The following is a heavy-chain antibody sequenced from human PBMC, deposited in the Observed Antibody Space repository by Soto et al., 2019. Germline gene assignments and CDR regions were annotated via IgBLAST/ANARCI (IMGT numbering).Heavy chain of an antibody. CDR1: GGSISSYY. D-gene: IGHD3-9*01. V-gene: IGHV4-59*08. J-gene: IGHJ4*02. CDR3: ARPHYDILTGYYWSAIDY. CDR2: IYYSGST. Sequence: SQTLSLTCTVSGGSISSYYWSWIRQPPGKGLEWIGYIYYSGSTNYNPSLKSRVTISVDTSKNQFSLKLSSVTAADTAMYYCARPHYDILTGYYWSAIDYWGQGTLVTVSS.